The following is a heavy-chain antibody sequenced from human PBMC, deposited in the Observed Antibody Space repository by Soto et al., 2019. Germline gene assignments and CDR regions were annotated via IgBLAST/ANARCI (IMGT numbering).Heavy chain of an antibody. CDR2: INPSWGST. J-gene: IGHJ5*02. CDR3: ARARAYTIFGLVNWFDP. V-gene: IGHV1-46*01. Sequence: APGHGSCKTSRDTRPSSYRHWVRQSPGQGLECMGVINPSWGSTGYAQKFQGKVTMTRDTYTSTVYMELSSLRSEDTAVYYCARARAYTIFGLVNWFDPWGQGTLVTVSS. CDR1: RDTRPSSY. D-gene: IGHD3-3*01.